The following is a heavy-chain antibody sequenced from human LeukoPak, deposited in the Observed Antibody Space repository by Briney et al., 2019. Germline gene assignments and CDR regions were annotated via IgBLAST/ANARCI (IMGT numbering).Heavy chain of an antibody. V-gene: IGHV1-18*01. J-gene: IGHJ4*02. CDR2: IDPNDGRT. D-gene: IGHD1-1*01. CDR3: ARDLNWNVDY. Sequence: ASVKVSCKASGYTSGSYGISWVRQAPGQGLEWVGWIDPNDGRTNYAQKFQGRVTMSTDTYTSTAYMELRSLRSDDTAVYYCARDLNWNVDYWGQGTLVTVSS. CDR1: GYTSGSYG.